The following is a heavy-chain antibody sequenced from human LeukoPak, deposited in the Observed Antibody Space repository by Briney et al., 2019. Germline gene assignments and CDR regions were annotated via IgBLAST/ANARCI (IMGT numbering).Heavy chain of an antibody. Sequence: GGSLRLSCTPSGFTFSSHAMSWVRQAPGKGLEWVSGISGNGAGTYYGDSVKGRFTISRDNSKNTLYLQMNSLRAEDTAVYYCAKAKLRGGSYDWFDPWGQGTLVTVSS. V-gene: IGHV3-23*01. D-gene: IGHD3-16*01. CDR2: ISGNGAGT. J-gene: IGHJ5*02. CDR3: AKAKLRGGSYDWFDP. CDR1: GFTFSSHA.